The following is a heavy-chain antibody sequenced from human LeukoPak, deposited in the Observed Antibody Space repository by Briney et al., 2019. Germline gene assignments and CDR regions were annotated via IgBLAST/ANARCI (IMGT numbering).Heavy chain of an antibody. J-gene: IGHJ4*02. Sequence: SETLSLTCTVSGYFISGSSYYWGWIRQSPGKGLEWIGNIYYSGTTHFNPSPHSRVTISVDTSKNQFSLKLTSVTAADTALYFCARRTYTNNYYFDYWGQGTLVTVSS. V-gene: IGHV4-39*01. CDR1: GYFISGSSYY. CDR3: ARRTYTNNYYFDY. CDR2: IYYSGTT. D-gene: IGHD1-1*01.